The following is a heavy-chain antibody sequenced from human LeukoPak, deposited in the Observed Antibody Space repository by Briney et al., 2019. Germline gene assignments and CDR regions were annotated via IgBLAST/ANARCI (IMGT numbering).Heavy chain of an antibody. Sequence: SETLSLTCAVYGGSFSGYYWSWIRQPPGKGLEWIGEISYSENTNWIGGIKHSENTNYNPSLKSRVTISVDRSKNQFSLQLRSVTAADTAVYYCARNFDSSGYYLAYWGQGNLVTVSS. CDR1: GGSFSGYY. D-gene: IGHD3-22*01. V-gene: IGHV4-34*01. CDR3: ARNFDSSGYYLAY. CDR2: ISYSENTNWIGGIKHSENT. J-gene: IGHJ4*02.